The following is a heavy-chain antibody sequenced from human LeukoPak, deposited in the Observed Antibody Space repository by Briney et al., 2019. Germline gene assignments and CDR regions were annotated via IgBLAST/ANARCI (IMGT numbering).Heavy chain of an antibody. D-gene: IGHD5-12*01. Sequence: SETLSLTCTVSGGSMNSVSYYWGWIRQPPGKGLEWIGLISDSGSAYYNASLKSRVTISIDTSKNQFSLQLNSVTPEDTAVYYCATSGYDHSWFDPWGQGTLVTVSS. CDR1: GGSMNSVSYY. CDR2: ISDSGSA. J-gene: IGHJ5*02. V-gene: IGHV4-39*07. CDR3: ATSGYDHSWFDP.